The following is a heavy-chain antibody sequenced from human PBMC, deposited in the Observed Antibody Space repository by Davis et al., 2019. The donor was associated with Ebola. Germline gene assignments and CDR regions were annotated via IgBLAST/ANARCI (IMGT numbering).Heavy chain of an antibody. J-gene: IGHJ5*02. CDR2: ISAYNGNT. CDR3: ARVAPYCGGDCPLWFDP. Sequence: ASVKVSCKASGYTFTSYGISWVRQAPGQGLEWMGWISAYNGNTNYAQKLQGRVTMTTDTSTGTAYMELSSLRSEDTAVYYCARVAPYCGGDCPLWFDPWGQGTLVTVSS. CDR1: GYTFTSYG. D-gene: IGHD2-21*01. V-gene: IGHV1-18*01.